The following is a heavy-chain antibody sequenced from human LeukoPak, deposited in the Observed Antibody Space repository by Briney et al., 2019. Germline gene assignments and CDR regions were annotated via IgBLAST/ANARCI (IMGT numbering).Heavy chain of an antibody. Sequence: SETLSLTCTVSGGSISSSSYYWGWIRQPPGKGLEWIASIYYSDITYYNPSLESLVTISLNTTINLFSRKLTPVPAAASFYYFCAMYSGSYPSDDAFDIWGQGTMVTVSS. V-gene: IGHV4-39*07. J-gene: IGHJ3*02. CDR1: GGSISSSSYY. CDR3: AMYSGSYPSDDAFDI. D-gene: IGHD1-26*01. CDR2: IYYSDIT.